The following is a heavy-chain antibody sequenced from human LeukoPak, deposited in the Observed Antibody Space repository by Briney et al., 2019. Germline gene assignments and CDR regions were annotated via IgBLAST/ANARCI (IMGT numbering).Heavy chain of an antibody. CDR2: INHSGST. J-gene: IGHJ6*04. Sequence: SETLSLTCTVSGGSISSYYWSWIRQPPGKGLEWIGEINHSGSTNYNPSLKSRVTISVDTSKNQFSLKLSSVTAADTAVYYCARGTNCSGGSCYTFLDVWGKGTTVTVSS. V-gene: IGHV4-34*01. CDR1: GGSISSYY. CDR3: ARGTNCSGGSCYTFLDV. D-gene: IGHD2-15*01.